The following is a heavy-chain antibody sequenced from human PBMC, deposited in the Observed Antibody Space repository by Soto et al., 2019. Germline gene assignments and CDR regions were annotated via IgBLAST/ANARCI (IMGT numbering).Heavy chain of an antibody. D-gene: IGHD4-17*01. Sequence: EVQLVESGGGLVKPGGSLRLSCEASGFTFRSYSMNWVRQAPGKGLEWVSSIRTTSSYIYYGDSVKGRFTISRDNAKNSLFLQMNSLRAEDTAIYYCAREGDDYGDYKRAFDIWGQGTKVTVSS. J-gene: IGHJ3*02. V-gene: IGHV3-21*01. CDR1: GFTFRSYS. CDR3: AREGDDYGDYKRAFDI. CDR2: IRTTSSYI.